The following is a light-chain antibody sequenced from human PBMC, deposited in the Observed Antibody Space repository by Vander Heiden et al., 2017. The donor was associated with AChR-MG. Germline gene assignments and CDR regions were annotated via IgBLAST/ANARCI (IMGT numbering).Light chain of an antibody. J-gene: IGKJ3*01. CDR3: QQSYSTPPF. CDR2: AAS. Sequence: DIQMIQSPSSLSASVGYRVTITCRASQSISSYLNWYQQKPGKAPKLLIYAASSLQSGVPSRFSGSGSGTDFTLTISSLQPEDFATYYCQQSYSTPPFFGPGTKVDIK. V-gene: IGKV1-39*01. CDR1: QSISSY.